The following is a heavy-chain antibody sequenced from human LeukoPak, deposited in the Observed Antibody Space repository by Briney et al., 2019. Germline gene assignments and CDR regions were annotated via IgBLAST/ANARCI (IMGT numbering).Heavy chain of an antibody. V-gene: IGHV3-30*04. CDR2: VSYDGRNE. D-gene: IGHD3-22*01. CDR3: ARAYYESSAYRHAVYFDY. J-gene: IGHJ4*02. CDR1: GFIFTDYA. Sequence: SGGSLRLSCAASGFIFTDYAMHWVRQPPGKGLEWVALVSYDGRNENYADSVKGRFTISRDTSKSTLYLQMNSLRGEDTAVYYCARAYYESSAYRHAVYFDYWGQGTLVTVS.